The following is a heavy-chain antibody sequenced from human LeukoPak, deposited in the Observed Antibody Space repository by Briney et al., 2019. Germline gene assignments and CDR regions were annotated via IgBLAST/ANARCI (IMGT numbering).Heavy chain of an antibody. D-gene: IGHD3-22*01. CDR1: GFTFSSYA. CDR3: AKAGPYYYDSSGYFDY. V-gene: IGHV3-23*01. J-gene: IGHJ4*02. CDR2: ISGSGGST. Sequence: GGSLRLSCAASGFTFSSYAMSWVRQAPWKGLEWVSAISGSGGSTYYADSVKGRFTISRDNSKNTLYLQMNSLRAEDTAVYYCAKAGPYYYDSSGYFDYWGQGTLVTVSS.